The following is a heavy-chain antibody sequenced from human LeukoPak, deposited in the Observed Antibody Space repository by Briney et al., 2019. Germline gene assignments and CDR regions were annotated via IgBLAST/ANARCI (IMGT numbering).Heavy chain of an antibody. CDR3: VHSFTYDGY. J-gene: IGHJ4*02. D-gene: IGHD5-12*01. Sequence: GGSLRFSCSAAGFTSSSYAMARVRQAPGKGLEWVSSISGSGGSTYYADSVKGRFIISRDNSKNTMYLQMNSLRAEDTVVYYCVHSFTYDGYWGQGTLVTVSS. V-gene: IGHV3-23*01. CDR2: ISGSGGST. CDR1: GFTSSSYA.